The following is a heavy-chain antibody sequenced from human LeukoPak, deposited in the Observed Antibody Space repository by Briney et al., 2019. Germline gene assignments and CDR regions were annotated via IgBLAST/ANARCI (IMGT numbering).Heavy chain of an antibody. CDR2: INHSGST. V-gene: IGHV4-34*01. D-gene: IGHD3-9*01. J-gene: IGHJ3*02. Sequence: SETLSLTCAVYGGSFSGYYWSWIRQPPGKGLEWLGEINHSGSTNYNPSLKSRVTLSVDTSKNQFSLKLSSVTAADTAVYYCARFSRYFDWLLFAFDIWGQGTMVTVSS. CDR3: ARFSRYFDWLLFAFDI. CDR1: GGSFSGYY.